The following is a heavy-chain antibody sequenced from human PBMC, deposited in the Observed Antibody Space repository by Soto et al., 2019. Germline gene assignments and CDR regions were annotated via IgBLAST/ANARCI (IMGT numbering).Heavy chain of an antibody. D-gene: IGHD2-8*02. V-gene: IGHV5-51*01. CDR3: ARVAQTTGAFDI. CDR1: GYSFTTYW. J-gene: IGHJ3*02. Sequence: PGESLKISCEASGYSFTTYWIGWVRQMPGKGLEWMGIIYPGDSDTRYSPSFQGQVTISADKSITTAYLQWSSLEASDTAMYYCARVAQTTGAFDIWGQGTMVTVSS. CDR2: IYPGDSDT.